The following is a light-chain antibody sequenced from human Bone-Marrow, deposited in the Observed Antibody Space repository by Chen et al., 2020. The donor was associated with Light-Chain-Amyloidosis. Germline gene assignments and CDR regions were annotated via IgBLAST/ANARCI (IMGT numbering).Light chain of an antibody. V-gene: IGLV2-14*01. J-gene: IGLJ1*01. Sequence: QPARTQPASVPGPPGRWSTISCTGTSSDVGGDNHVSWYQQHPDKAPKLMIYEVTNRPSWVPDRFSGSKSDNTASLTISGLQTEDEADYFCSSYTITNTLVFGSGTRVTVL. CDR1: SSDVGGDNH. CDR3: SSYTITNTLV. CDR2: EVT.